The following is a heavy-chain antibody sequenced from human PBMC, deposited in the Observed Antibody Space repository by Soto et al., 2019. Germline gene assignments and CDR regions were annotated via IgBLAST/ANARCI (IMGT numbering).Heavy chain of an antibody. CDR3: ARGTYYYDSSGYYYYYYYGMDV. J-gene: IGHJ6*02. Sequence: TXETLSLTCTVSGCSISSYYWSWIRQPPGKGLDWIGYIYYSGSTNYNPSLKSRVTISVDTSKNQFSLKLSSVTAADTAVYYCARGTYYYDSSGYYYYYYYGMDVWGQGTTVTVSS. V-gene: IGHV4-59*01. CDR1: GCSISSYY. D-gene: IGHD3-22*01. CDR2: IYYSGST.